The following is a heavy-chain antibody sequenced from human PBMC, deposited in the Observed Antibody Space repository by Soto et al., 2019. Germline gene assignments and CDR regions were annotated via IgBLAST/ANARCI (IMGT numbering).Heavy chain of an antibody. J-gene: IGHJ4*02. V-gene: IGHV4-39*01. D-gene: IGHD3-9*01. CDR3: ARLEGLATISYYFDF. CDR1: DDSINSDKYY. CDR2: IYYRGNA. Sequence: QLQLQESGPGLVKPSETLSLTCSVSDDSINSDKYYWGWIRQPPGKGLEWIGSIYYRGNAYYNPSPHTPVTISLDKPRSQFSLKLNSVTAADSAVYFCARLEGLATISYYFDFWGPGALVTVSS.